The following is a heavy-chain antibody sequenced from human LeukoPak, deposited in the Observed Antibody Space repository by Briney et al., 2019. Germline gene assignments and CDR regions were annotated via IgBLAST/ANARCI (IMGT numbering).Heavy chain of an antibody. CDR1: GGTFSSYA. D-gene: IGHD2-2*01. J-gene: IGHJ3*02. V-gene: IGHV1-69*13. CDR3: ARGAVPAAIGPAFDI. Sequence: SVKVSCKASGGTFSSYAISWVRQAPGQGLEWMGGIIPIFGTANYAQKFQGRVAITADESTSTAYMELSSLRSEDTAVYYCARGAVPAAIGPAFDIWGQGTMVTVSS. CDR2: IIPIFGTA.